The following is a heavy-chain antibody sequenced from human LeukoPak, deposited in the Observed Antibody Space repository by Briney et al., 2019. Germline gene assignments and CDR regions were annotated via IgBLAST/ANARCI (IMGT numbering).Heavy chain of an antibody. Sequence: GGSLRLSCAASGFTFSSYGMHWVRQAPGKGLEWVGRIKSRTDGGTTDYAAPVKGRFTISRDDSKNTLSLQMNSLKTEDTAMYYCTTEVNYYDSSGYHYEDYWGQGTLVTVSS. V-gene: IGHV3-15*01. CDR1: GFTFSSYG. D-gene: IGHD3-22*01. CDR3: TTEVNYYDSSGYHYEDY. J-gene: IGHJ4*02. CDR2: IKSRTDGGTT.